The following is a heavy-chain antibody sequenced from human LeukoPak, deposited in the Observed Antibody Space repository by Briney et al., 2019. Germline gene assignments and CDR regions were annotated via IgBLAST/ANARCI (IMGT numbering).Heavy chain of an antibody. J-gene: IGHJ5*01. CDR2: ISSTGRT. Sequence: PSQTLSLTCTVSGASISSDTYFWSWIRQPAGKGLEWIGRISSTGRTDYNPSLTSRVTISVDTSKNQISMKLSSVTAADTAVYYCAKGAGPPWFDSWGQGTLVTVSS. D-gene: IGHD6-19*01. CDR1: GASISSDTYF. V-gene: IGHV4-61*02. CDR3: AKGAGPPWFDS.